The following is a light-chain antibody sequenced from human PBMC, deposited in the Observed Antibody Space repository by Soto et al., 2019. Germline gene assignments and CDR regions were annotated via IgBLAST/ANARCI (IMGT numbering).Light chain of an antibody. J-gene: IGKJ4*01. V-gene: IGKV4-1*01. CDR3: QQYDIIPL. CDR2: SAS. Sequence: DILIXQSTYHLAVSLSDRATINCKSSHCVLYRSNNKQYLAWYKQKPGKXPXXXIYSASNRESGVPDRISGSGYGTDSTPTIRSLQDEDGAVYYCQQYDIIPLVGGGTKVEI. CDR1: HCVLYRSNNKQY.